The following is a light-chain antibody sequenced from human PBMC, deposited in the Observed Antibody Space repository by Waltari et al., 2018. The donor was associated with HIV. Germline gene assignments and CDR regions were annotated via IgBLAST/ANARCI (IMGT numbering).Light chain of an antibody. CDR2: GAT. CDR3: QQSYSTLWT. CDR1: QSIRGY. J-gene: IGKJ1*01. Sequence: DIQMTQSLSSLSASVGDRVTITSRASQSIRGYLNWYQQKPGKAPKVLIYGATTLQSGVPSRFSGSESGTDFTLTIINLQPEDFATYYCQQSYSTLWTFGQGTKVEIK. V-gene: IGKV1-39*01.